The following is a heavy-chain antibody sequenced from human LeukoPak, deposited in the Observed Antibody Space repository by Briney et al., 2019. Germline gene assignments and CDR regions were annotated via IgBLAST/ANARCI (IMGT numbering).Heavy chain of an antibody. Sequence: SETLSLTCTVSGGSISSYYWSWIRQPPGKGLEWIGYIYYSGSTNYNPSLRSRVTISVDTSKNQFSLKLSSVTAADTAVYYCARDPAYCGGDCYDYWGQGTLVTVSS. CDR2: IYYSGST. J-gene: IGHJ4*02. CDR1: GGSISSYY. V-gene: IGHV4-59*01. D-gene: IGHD2-21*01. CDR3: ARDPAYCGGDCYDY.